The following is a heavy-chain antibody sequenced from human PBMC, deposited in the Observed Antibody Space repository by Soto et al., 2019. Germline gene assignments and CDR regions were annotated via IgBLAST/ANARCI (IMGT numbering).Heavy chain of an antibody. CDR2: IYPGDSDT. CDR1: GYSFTSYW. Sequence: PGESLKISCKGSGYSFTSYWISWVRQMPGKGLEWMGIIYPGDSDTRYSPSFQGQVTISADKSISTAYLQWSSLKASDTAMYYCARHPWGYGDYGYYYYGMDVWGQGTTVTVSS. V-gene: IGHV5-51*01. J-gene: IGHJ6*02. CDR3: ARHPWGYGDYGYYYYGMDV. D-gene: IGHD4-17*01.